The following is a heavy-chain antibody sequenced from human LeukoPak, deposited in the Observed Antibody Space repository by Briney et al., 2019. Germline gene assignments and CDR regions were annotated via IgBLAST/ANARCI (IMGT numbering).Heavy chain of an antibody. Sequence: GGSLRLSCAASGFTFSSYAMHWVRQAPGKGLEWVAVISYDGSNKYYTDSVKGRFTISRDNSKNTLYLQMNSLRAEDTAVYYCARGHGSDFWSGYTDYWGQGTLVTVSS. D-gene: IGHD3-3*01. CDR2: ISYDGSNK. CDR1: GFTFSSYA. V-gene: IGHV3-30-3*01. J-gene: IGHJ4*02. CDR3: ARGHGSDFWSGYTDY.